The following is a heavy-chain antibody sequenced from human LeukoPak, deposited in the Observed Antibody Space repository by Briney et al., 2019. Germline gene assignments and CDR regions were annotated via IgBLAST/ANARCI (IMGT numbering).Heavy chain of an antibody. J-gene: IGHJ4*02. Sequence: SQTLSLTCAVSGCSISSGGYSWSWIRRPPGKGLEWIGYIYHSGSTYYNPSLKSRVTISVDRSKNQFSLKLSSVTAADTAVYYCAREGYDSSGYGRVFDYWGQGTLVTVSS. CDR1: GCSISSGGYS. CDR2: IYHSGST. V-gene: IGHV4-30-2*01. CDR3: AREGYDSSGYGRVFDY. D-gene: IGHD3-22*01.